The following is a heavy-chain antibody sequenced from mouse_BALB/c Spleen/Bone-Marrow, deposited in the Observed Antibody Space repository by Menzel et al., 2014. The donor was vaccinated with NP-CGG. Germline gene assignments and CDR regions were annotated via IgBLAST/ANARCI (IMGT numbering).Heavy chain of an antibody. J-gene: IGHJ3*01. Sequence: QVQLKESGPGLVAPSQSLSITCTVSGFSLTSYGVHWVRQPPGKGLEWLGVVWAGGSTNYNSALMSRLSISKDNSKSQVFLKMNSLQTDDTAMYYCARVLEGFAYWGQGTLVTVSA. CDR1: GFSLTSYG. CDR2: VWAGGST. V-gene: IGHV2-9*02. CDR3: ARVLEGFAY.